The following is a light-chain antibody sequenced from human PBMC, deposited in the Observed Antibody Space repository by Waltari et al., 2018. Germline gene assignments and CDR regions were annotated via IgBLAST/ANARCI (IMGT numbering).Light chain of an antibody. CDR1: QSVSSY. V-gene: IGKV3-11*01. CDR3: QQRSNWPPT. J-gene: IGKJ5*01. CDR2: DAS. Sequence: EIVLTQSPATLSLSPGERATLSCRASQSVSSYLAWYQQKPGQAPRLLIYDASNRATGIPAKFSGSGSWTDFTLNISSLEPEDFAVYYCQQRSNWPPTFGQGTRLEIK.